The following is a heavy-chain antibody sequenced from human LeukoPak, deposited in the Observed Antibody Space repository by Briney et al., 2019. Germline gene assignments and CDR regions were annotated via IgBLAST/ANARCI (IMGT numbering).Heavy chain of an antibody. D-gene: IGHD2-15*01. CDR3: ARAFAGYCSGGSCYSGATKGYYYYGMDV. V-gene: IGHV4-31*03. J-gene: IGHJ6*02. CDR2: IYYSGST. CDR1: GVSISSGGYY. Sequence: SQTLSLTCTVSGVSISSGGYYWRWIRQHPGKGLEWIGYIYYSGSTYYNPSLKSRVTISVDTSKNQFSLKLSSVTAADTAVYYCARAFAGYCSGGSCYSGATKGYYYYGMDVWGQGTTVTVSS.